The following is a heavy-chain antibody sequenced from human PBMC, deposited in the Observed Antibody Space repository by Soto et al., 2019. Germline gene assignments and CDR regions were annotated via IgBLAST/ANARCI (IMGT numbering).Heavy chain of an antibody. CDR2: IERGGST. Sequence: QVQLQQWGAGLLKPSETLSLTCAVYGGSFSGYYWSWVRQPPGKGLEWIGEIERGGSTNYNPSLKSRVAISVDTAKNQFSLKVKSVTAAGTAVYYCARGYGSGSYWAYWGQGTLVTVSS. CDR1: GGSFSGYY. V-gene: IGHV4-34*02. CDR3: ARGYGSGSYWAY. J-gene: IGHJ4*02. D-gene: IGHD3-10*01.